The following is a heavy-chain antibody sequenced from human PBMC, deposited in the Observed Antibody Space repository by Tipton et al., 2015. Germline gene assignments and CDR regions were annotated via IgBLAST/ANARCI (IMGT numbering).Heavy chain of an antibody. CDR2: IWFDGGNK. J-gene: IGHJ4*02. CDR3: ARDSFDSSADY. CDR1: GFTFSNYG. V-gene: IGHV3-33*01. Sequence: SLRLSCAASGFTFSNYGMNWVRQAPGKGLEWVAVIWFDGGNKHYSDSVKGRFTISRDNSKNTLFLQMNSLRAEDTAVYYCARDSFDSSADYWGQGTLVTVSS. D-gene: IGHD3-22*01.